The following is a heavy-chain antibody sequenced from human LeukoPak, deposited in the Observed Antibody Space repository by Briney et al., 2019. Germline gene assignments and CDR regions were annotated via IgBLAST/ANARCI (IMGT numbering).Heavy chain of an antibody. J-gene: IGHJ4*02. Sequence: GESLKISCKGSGYSFTSYWIGWVRQLPGKGLEWMGIIYPGDSDTRYSPSFQGQVTISADKSISTAYLQWSSLKASDTAMYYCARLHYGSGSSAYFDYWGQGTLVTVSS. V-gene: IGHV5-51*01. CDR2: IYPGDSDT. D-gene: IGHD3-10*01. CDR1: GYSFTSYW. CDR3: ARLHYGSGSSAYFDY.